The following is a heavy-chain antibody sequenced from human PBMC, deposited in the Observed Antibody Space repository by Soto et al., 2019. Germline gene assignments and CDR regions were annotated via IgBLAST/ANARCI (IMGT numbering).Heavy chain of an antibody. CDR3: HGSGY. Sequence: EVQVVESGGGLIQPGGSLRLSCEVSGFSVTANYMSWVRQAPGKGLEWVSVIYSGGSTYYIDSVKGRFSISRDISKNTLYLQMNSLSDEDTAVYYCHGSGYWGQGTLVCVSS. V-gene: IGHV3-53*01. CDR2: IYSGGST. J-gene: IGHJ4*02. CDR1: GFSVTANY. D-gene: IGHD5-12*01.